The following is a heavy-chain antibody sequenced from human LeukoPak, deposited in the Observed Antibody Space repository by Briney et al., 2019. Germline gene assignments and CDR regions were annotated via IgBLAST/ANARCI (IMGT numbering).Heavy chain of an antibody. V-gene: IGHV4-4*08. J-gene: IGHJ6*03. D-gene: IGHD3-10*01. CDR1: TGSINANY. CDR3: ARAVGSGSFQTYYYYMDV. CDR2: IYTSGST. Sequence: PSETLSLTCTVYTGSINANYWGWIRPPPGKGLEWIGYIYTSGSTNYNPSLKSRVTMSVDTSKNQFSLKLSSVTAADTAVYYCARAVGSGSFQTYYYYMDVWGKGTTVTIS.